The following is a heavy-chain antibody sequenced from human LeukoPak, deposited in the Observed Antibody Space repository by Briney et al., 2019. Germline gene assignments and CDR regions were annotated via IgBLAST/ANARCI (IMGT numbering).Heavy chain of an antibody. D-gene: IGHD5-18*01. J-gene: IGHJ4*02. CDR2: FDPEDGET. Sequence: ASVKVSCKVSGYTLTELSMHWVRQAPGKGLEWMGGFDPEDGETIYAQKFQGRVTMTEDTSTDTAYMELSSLRSEDTAVYYCATGRGYSYGHGFDYWGQGTLVTVSS. V-gene: IGHV1-24*01. CDR3: ATGRGYSYGHGFDY. CDR1: GYTLTELS.